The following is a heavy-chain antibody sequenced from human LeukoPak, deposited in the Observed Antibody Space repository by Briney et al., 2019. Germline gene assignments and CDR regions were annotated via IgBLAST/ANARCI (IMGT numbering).Heavy chain of an antibody. V-gene: IGHV4-34*01. D-gene: IGHD4-17*01. CDR3: ARKTVPTGVDC. J-gene: IGHJ4*02. CDR2: INHTGNT. Sequence: SETLSLTCAVYGGSFSGYYWSWIRQPPGKGLEWIGEINHTGNTGYNPSLKSRVTISVDTSKNQFSLKLSSVTAADTAVYYCARKTVPTGVDCWGQGTLVTVSS. CDR1: GGSFSGYY.